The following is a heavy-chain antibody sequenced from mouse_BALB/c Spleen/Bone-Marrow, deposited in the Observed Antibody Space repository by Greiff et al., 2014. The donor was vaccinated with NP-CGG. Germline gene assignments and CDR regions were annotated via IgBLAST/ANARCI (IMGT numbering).Heavy chain of an antibody. CDR3: ARSDGYRAMNY. D-gene: IGHD2-3*01. CDR2: IFPGDGDT. Sequence: VQVVESGPELVKPGASVKISCKASGYAFSSSWMNWVKQRPGQGLEWIGRIFPGDGDTYYNGKFKGKTTLTADKSSSTAYMQLSSLTSVDSAVYFCARSDGYRAMNYWVKEPQSPSPQ. CDR1: GYAFSSSW. J-gene: IGHJ4*01. V-gene: IGHV1-82*01.